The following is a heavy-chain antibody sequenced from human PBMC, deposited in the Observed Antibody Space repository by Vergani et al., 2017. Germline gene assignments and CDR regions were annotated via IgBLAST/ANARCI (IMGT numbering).Heavy chain of an antibody. CDR2: IKNTSDRT. J-gene: IGHJ4*02. D-gene: IGHD5-24*01. Sequence: EVQLLQSEGAVVQPGGSLRLSCVASGFPFSSHAMSWVRQGHGQGIEWVSSIKNTSDRTHYEASVQGRFTISRDNSKNTLYLQMNSLRVEDTAVYYCGLESDNYNWGQGTLVTVSS. V-gene: IGHV3-23*01. CDR1: GFPFSSHA. CDR3: GLESDNYN.